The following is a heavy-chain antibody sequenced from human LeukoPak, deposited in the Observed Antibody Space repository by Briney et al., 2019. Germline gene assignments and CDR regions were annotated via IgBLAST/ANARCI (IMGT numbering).Heavy chain of an antibody. CDR3: ARGRSSSWYMLGWFDP. CDR2: INHSGST. V-gene: IGHV4-34*01. Sequence: PSETLSLTCAVYGGSFSGYYWSWIRQPPGKGLEWIGEINHSGSTNYNPSLKSRVTISVDTSKNQFSLKLSSVTAADTAVYYCARGRSSSWYMLGWFDPWGQGTLVTVSS. J-gene: IGHJ5*02. CDR1: GGSFSGYY. D-gene: IGHD6-13*01.